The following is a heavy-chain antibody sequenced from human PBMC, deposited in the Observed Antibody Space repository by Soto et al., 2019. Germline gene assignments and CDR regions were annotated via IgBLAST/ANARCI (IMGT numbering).Heavy chain of an antibody. CDR3: SSPPTTGNYYYYGMGG. CDR2: IIPIFGTA. D-gene: IGHD4-17*01. V-gene: IGHV1-69*12. CDR1: GGTFSSYA. Sequence: QVQLVQSGAEVKKPGSSVKVSCKASGGTFSSYAISWVRQAPGQGLEWMGGIIPIFGTANYAQKFQGRDTITADESTSTAYMEVGRLRSEDTAVYYCSSPPTTGNYYYYGMGGWGLGNTVTVSS. J-gene: IGHJ6*02.